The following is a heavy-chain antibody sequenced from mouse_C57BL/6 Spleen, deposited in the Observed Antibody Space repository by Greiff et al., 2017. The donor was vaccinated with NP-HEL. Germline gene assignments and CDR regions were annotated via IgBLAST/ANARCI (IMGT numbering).Heavy chain of an antibody. Sequence: EVKLMESGPGLVKPSQSLSLTCSVTGYSITSGYYWNWIRQFPGNKLEWMGYISYDGSNNYNPSLKNRISITRDTSKNQFFLKLNSVTTEDTATYYCANDGAWFAYWGQGTLVTVSA. CDR3: ANDGAWFAY. V-gene: IGHV3-6*01. CDR1: GYSITSGYY. D-gene: IGHD2-3*01. CDR2: ISYDGSN. J-gene: IGHJ3*01.